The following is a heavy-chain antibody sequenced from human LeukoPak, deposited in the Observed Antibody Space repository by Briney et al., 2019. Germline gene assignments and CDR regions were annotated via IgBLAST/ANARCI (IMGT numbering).Heavy chain of an antibody. V-gene: IGHV1-69*01. CDR3: ARYEVARTYYYYMDV. CDR1: GGTFSSYA. D-gene: IGHD2-15*01. CDR2: IIPIFGTA. Sequence: SVKVSCKASGGTFSSYAISWVRQAPGQGVEWMGGIIPIFGTANYAQKFQGRVTITADESTSTAYMELSSLRSEDTAVYYCARYEVARTYYYYMDVWGKGTTVTVSS. J-gene: IGHJ6*03.